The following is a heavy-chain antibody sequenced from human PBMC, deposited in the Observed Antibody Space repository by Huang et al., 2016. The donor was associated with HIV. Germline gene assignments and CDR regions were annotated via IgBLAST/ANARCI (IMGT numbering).Heavy chain of an antibody. CDR1: GASISSGGFY. J-gene: IGHJ5*02. Sequence: QVQLQESGPGLVKPSQTLSLTCTVSGASISSGGFYWSWLRQTTGTGLQWIGHGYSDGGTNYNPSLSGRVTISVDTSKNQCSLTAKSVTAADTATYYCARDGALSGGAWFDPWGQGTRVTVSS. CDR2: GYSDGGT. CDR3: ARDGALSGGAWFDP. D-gene: IGHD2-15*01. V-gene: IGHV4-61*09.